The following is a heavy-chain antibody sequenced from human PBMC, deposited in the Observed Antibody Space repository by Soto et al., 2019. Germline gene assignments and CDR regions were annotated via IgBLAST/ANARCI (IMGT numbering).Heavy chain of an antibody. V-gene: IGHV3-7*01. CDR3: AKGGRQWLVTSDFNY. J-gene: IGHJ4*02. Sequence: PGGSLTLSCAASGFTFSPYWMSWVRQAPGKGLEWVANIKQDGSEKYYVDSLKGRFIISRDNAKNSLYLQMNSQRAEDTAVYYCAKGGRQWLVTSDFNYWGQGALVTVSS. CDR1: GFTFSPYW. CDR2: IKQDGSEK. D-gene: IGHD6-19*01.